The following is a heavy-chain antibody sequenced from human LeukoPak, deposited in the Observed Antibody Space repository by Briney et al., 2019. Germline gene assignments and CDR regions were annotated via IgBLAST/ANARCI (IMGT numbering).Heavy chain of an antibody. J-gene: IGHJ4*02. Sequence: PGRSLRLSCAASGFTFSSYGMHWVRQAPGKGLEWVAVISYDGSNKYYADSVKGRFTISRDNSKNTLYLQMNSLRAEDTAVYYCAKDQESITIFGVVITGPDYWGQGTLVTVSS. CDR1: GFTFSSYG. CDR2: ISYDGSNK. V-gene: IGHV3-30*18. D-gene: IGHD3-3*01. CDR3: AKDQESITIFGVVITGPDY.